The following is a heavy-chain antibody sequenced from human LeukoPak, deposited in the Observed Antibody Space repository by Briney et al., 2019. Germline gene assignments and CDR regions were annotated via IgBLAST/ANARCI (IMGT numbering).Heavy chain of an antibody. J-gene: IGHJ4*02. V-gene: IGHV3-33*01. CDR3: AREESAYYREF. CDR1: GFTFSSYG. D-gene: IGHD3-3*01. CDR2: IYYDGSRR. Sequence: GGSLRLSCAASGFTFSSYGMHWVRQAPGKGLEWVAVIYYDGSRRLYADSVKGRFTISSDDSKNTLFLEMNSLSAEDTAVYYCAREESAYYREFWGQGTLLTVSS.